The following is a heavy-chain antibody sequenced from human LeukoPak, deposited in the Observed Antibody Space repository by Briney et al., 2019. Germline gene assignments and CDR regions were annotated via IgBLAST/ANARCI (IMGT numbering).Heavy chain of an antibody. CDR3: ARGQIVVVTARAWYFDL. CDR2: IKQDGSEK. J-gene: IGHJ2*01. D-gene: IGHD2-21*02. CDR1: GFTVSSNY. V-gene: IGHV3-7*01. Sequence: PGGSLRLSCAASGFTVSSNYMSWVRQAPGKGLEWVANIKQDGSEKYYVDSVKGRFTISRDNAKNSLYLQMNSLRAEDTAVYYCARGQIVVVTARAWYFDLWGRGTLVTVSS.